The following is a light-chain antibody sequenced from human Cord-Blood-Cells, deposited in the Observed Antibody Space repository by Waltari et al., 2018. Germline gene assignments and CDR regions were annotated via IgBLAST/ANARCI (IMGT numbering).Light chain of an antibody. Sequence: EIVMTQSPATLPVSPRERATLSCRASQSVSSNLAWYQQKPGQAPRLLIYGASTRATGIPARFSGSGSGTEFTLTISSLQSEDFAVYYCQQYNNWPHTFGQGTKLEIK. CDR2: GAS. CDR3: QQYNNWPHT. CDR1: QSVSSN. J-gene: IGKJ2*01. V-gene: IGKV3-15*01.